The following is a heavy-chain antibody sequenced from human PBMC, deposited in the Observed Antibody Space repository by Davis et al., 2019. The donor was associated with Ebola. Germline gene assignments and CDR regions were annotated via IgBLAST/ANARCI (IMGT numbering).Heavy chain of an antibody. D-gene: IGHD5-24*01. Sequence: MPSETLSLTCTVSGGSISSYYWSWIRQPPGKGLEWIGYIYYSGSTYYNPSLKSRVTISVDTSKNQFSLKLSSVTAADTAVYYCARGWLQDAFDIWGQGTMVTVSS. CDR2: IYYSGST. CDR1: GGSISSYY. V-gene: IGHV4-59*01. J-gene: IGHJ3*02. CDR3: ARGWLQDAFDI.